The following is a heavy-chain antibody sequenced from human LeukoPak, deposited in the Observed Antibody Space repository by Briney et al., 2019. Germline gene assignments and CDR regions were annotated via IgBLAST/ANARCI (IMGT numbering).Heavy chain of an antibody. D-gene: IGHD4-17*01. J-gene: IGHJ4*02. CDR1: GFTFSNYG. V-gene: IGHV3-30*18. CDR3: AKVQYGDYGCFDY. CDR2: ISYDGSNK. Sequence: PGGSLRLSCAASGFTFSNYGMHWVRQAPGKGLEWVAVISYDGSNKYYADSVKGRFTISRDNSKNTLYLQMNGLRAEDTAVYYCAKVQYGDYGCFDYWGQGTLVTVSS.